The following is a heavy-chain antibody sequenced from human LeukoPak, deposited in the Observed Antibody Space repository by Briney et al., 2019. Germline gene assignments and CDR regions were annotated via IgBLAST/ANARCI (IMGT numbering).Heavy chain of an antibody. Sequence: GGSLRLSCAASGFTFSTYAMSWVRQAPGKGLEWVSAVRGTGSNTYYADSVKGRFTISRDNSKNTLYLQMNSLRAEDTAVYCCAKEVSRVTTFYFDYWGQGTLVTVSS. CDR1: GFTFSTYA. CDR3: AKEVSRVTTFYFDY. V-gene: IGHV3-23*01. D-gene: IGHD4-17*01. CDR2: VRGTGSNT. J-gene: IGHJ4*02.